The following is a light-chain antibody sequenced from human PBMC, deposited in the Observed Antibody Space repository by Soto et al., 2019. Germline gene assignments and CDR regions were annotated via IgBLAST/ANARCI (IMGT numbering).Light chain of an antibody. Sequence: EIVLTQSPGTLSLSPGERATLSCRASQSVRSTYLAWYQQKPGQAPRLLIYGASSRATGIPARFSGSGSGTEFTLTISSLQSEDFAIYYCQQYNNWPLTFGPGTRLDIK. CDR3: QQYNNWPLT. J-gene: IGKJ3*01. V-gene: IGKV3-15*01. CDR1: QSVRSTY. CDR2: GAS.